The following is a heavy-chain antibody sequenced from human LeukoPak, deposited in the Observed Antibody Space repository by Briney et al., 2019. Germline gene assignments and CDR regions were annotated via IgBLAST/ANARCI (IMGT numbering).Heavy chain of an antibody. V-gene: IGHV1-24*01. CDR2: FDPEDGET. CDR1: GYTLTELS. D-gene: IGHD3-9*01. Sequence: GASVKVSCKVSGYTLTELSMHWVRQAPGKGLEWMGGFDPEDGETIYAQKFQGRVTMTEDTSTDTAYMELSSLRSEDTAVYYCATDRISFDWLLGNFDYWGQGTLVTVSS. CDR3: ATDRISFDWLLGNFDY. J-gene: IGHJ4*02.